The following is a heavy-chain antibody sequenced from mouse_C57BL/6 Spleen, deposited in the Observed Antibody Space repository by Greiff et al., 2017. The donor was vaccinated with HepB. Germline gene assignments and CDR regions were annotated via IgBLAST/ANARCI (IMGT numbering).Heavy chain of an antibody. CDR2: INPNNGGT. Sequence: VQLKESGPELVKPGASVKIPCKASGYTFTDYNMDWVKQSHGKSLEWIGDINPNNGGTIYNQKFKGKATLTVDKSSSTAYMELRSLTSEDTAVYYCARRPIYYYGSSPFDYWGQGTTLTVSS. CDR1: GYTFTDYN. V-gene: IGHV1-18*01. CDR3: ARRPIYYYGSSPFDY. J-gene: IGHJ2*01. D-gene: IGHD1-1*01.